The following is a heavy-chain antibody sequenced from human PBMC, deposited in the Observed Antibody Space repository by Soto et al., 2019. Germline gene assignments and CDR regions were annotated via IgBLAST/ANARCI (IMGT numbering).Heavy chain of an antibody. Sequence: NQSLTCPVSVACIRGLYWRLIRKSAGKGLEWIGRIYATGTTDYNPSLKSRVMMSVDTSKKQFSLKLRAVTAADTAVYYCVRDGTKTLRDWFDPWGQGSSVTVSS. J-gene: IGHJ5*02. D-gene: IGHD1-1*01. CDR2: IYATGTT. CDR3: VRDGTKTLRDWFDP. CDR1: VACIRGLY. V-gene: IGHV4-4*07.